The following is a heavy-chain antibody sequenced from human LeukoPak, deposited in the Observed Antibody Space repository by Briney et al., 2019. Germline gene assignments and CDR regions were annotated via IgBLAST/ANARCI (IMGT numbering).Heavy chain of an antibody. J-gene: IGHJ6*04. CDR2: TNPNSGGT. D-gene: IGHD2-15*01. V-gene: IGHV1-2*04. Sequence: ASVKVSCKASGYTFTGYYMHWVRQAPGQGLEWMGWTNPNSGGTNYAQKFQGWVTMTRDTSISTAYMELSRLRSDDTAVYYCARGRKLLANSRYGMDVWGKGTTVTVSS. CDR3: ARGRKLLANSRYGMDV. CDR1: GYTFTGYY.